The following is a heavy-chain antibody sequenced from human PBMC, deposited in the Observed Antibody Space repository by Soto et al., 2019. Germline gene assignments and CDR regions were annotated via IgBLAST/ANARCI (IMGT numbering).Heavy chain of an antibody. CDR2: RNPNSGNT. CDR3: AGGYGNYVAGYYYYMDV. V-gene: IGHV1-8*01. Sequence: QVQLVQSGAEVKKPGASVKVSCKASGYTFTSYDINWVRQATGQGLEWMGWRNPNSGNTGYAQKFQGRVTPNRHTSISTAYMELSSLRSDDTAVYYCAGGYGNYVAGYYYYMDVWGKGTTVTVSS. CDR1: GYTFTSYD. J-gene: IGHJ6*03. D-gene: IGHD4-17*01.